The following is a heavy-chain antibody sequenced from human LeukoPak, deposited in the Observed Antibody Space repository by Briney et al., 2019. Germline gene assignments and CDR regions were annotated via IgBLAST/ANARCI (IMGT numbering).Heavy chain of an antibody. CDR3: ARGRRGYSNWYYFDY. CDR1: GGSFSGYY. Sequence: SETLSLTCAVYGGSFSGYYWSWIRQPPGKGLEWIGEINHSGSTNYNPSLRSRVTISVVTSKNQFSLKLSSVTAADTAVYYCARGRRGYSNWYYFDYWGQGTLVTVSS. J-gene: IGHJ4*02. V-gene: IGHV4-34*01. CDR2: INHSGST. D-gene: IGHD4-11*01.